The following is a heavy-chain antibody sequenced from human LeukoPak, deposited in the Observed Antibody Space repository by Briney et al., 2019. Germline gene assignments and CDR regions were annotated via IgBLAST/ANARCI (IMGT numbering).Heavy chain of an antibody. CDR1: GFTFSSYA. Sequence: PGGSRRLSCAASGFTFSSYAMSWVRQAPGKGLEWVSAISGSGGSTYYADSVKGRFTISRDNSKNTLYLQMNSLRAEDTAVYYCAKDRGAAAGPTYYYYGMDVWGQGTTVTVSS. D-gene: IGHD6-13*01. CDR3: AKDRGAAAGPTYYYYGMDV. V-gene: IGHV3-23*01. J-gene: IGHJ6*02. CDR2: ISGSGGST.